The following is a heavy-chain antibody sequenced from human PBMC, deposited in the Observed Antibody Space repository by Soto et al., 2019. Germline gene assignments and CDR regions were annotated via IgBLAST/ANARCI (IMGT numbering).Heavy chain of an antibody. CDR2: MNPNSGNT. Sequence: GASVKVSCKASGYTFTSYDISWVRQATGQGLEWMGWMNPNSGNTGYAQKFQGRVTMTRNTSISTAYMELSSLRSEDTAVYYCARGNPSLNTGLNWGQGTLVTVSS. CDR1: GYTFTSYD. J-gene: IGHJ4*02. V-gene: IGHV1-8*01. CDR3: ARGNPSLNTGLN.